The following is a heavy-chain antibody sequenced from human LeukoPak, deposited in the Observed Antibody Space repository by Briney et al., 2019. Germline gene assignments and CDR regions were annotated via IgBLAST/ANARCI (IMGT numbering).Heavy chain of an antibody. CDR1: GGTFSSYA. D-gene: IGHD3-22*01. CDR2: IIPIFGTA. V-gene: IGHV1-69*13. J-gene: IGHJ3*02. CDR3: ARGGAYYYDSSGAPDAFDI. Sequence: SVKVSCKASGGTFSSYAISWLRQAPGQGLEWMGGIIPIFGTANYAQKFQGRVTITADESTSTAYMELSSLRSEDTAVYYCARGGAYYYDSSGAPDAFDIWGQGTMVTVSS.